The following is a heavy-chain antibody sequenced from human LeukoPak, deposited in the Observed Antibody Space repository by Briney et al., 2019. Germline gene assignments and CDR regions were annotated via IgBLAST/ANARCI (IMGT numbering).Heavy chain of an antibody. CDR3: AKVLSKIYIYGPFDY. CDR2: FTAGGNST. J-gene: IGHJ4*02. V-gene: IGHV3-23*01. D-gene: IGHD5-18*01. CDR1: GFTFRDYA. Sequence: GGSLRLSCAASGFTFRDYAMTWVRQAPGKGPEWVSTFTAGGNSTYYADSVKGRFIITRDNSKNTLYLQMNSLRVEDTAVYYCAKVLSKIYIYGPFDYWGQGSLVTVSS.